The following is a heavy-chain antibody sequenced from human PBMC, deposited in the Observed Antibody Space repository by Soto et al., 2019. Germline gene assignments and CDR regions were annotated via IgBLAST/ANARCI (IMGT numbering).Heavy chain of an antibody. J-gene: IGHJ5*02. Sequence: SVKVSCKASGFTFTSSAMQWVRQARGQRLEWIGWIVVGSGNTNYAQKFQERVTITRDMSTSTAYMELSSLRSEDTAVYYCAADRYCSGGSFRYHWGQRTLVTSP. CDR2: IVVGSGNT. V-gene: IGHV1-58*02. CDR1: GFTFTSSA. D-gene: IGHD2-15*01. CDR3: AADRYCSGGSFRYH.